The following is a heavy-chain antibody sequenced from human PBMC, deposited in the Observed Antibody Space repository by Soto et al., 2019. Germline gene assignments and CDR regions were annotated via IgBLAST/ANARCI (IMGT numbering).Heavy chain of an antibody. Sequence: GGSLRLSCVASGFDLTSSRMNWVRQAPGKCLEWAASISGSDKDTFYRHPVKGRFAISRDSAGTSLFLRMDSVKVEDTAVYHCARVHLVAGSAFYCAMDVWGPGXAVTVSS. CDR3: ARVHLVAGSAFYCAMDV. CDR2: ISGSDKDT. D-gene: IGHD6-6*01. V-gene: IGHV3-21*01. J-gene: IGHJ6*02. CDR1: GFDLTSSR.